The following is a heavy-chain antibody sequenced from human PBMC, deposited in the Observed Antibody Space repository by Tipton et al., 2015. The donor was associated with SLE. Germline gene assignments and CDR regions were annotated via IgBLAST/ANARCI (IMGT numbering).Heavy chain of an antibody. J-gene: IGHJ5*02. CDR3: ARSTDQNWFDP. CDR2: IYYGGGT. Sequence: LSCTVSGGSISSSSYYWGWIRQPPGKGLEWIGNIYYGGGTYYNPSLESRVTISLDTSKNQFSLKLNSVTAADTAVYYCARSTDQNWFDPWGQGTLVTVSS. CDR1: GGSISSSSYY. V-gene: IGHV4-31*02. D-gene: IGHD2-2*01.